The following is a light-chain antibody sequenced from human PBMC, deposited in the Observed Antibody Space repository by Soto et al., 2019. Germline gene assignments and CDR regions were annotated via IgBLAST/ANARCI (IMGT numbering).Light chain of an antibody. CDR2: DVN. V-gene: IGLV2-14*03. CDR3: TSWTTSNTMI. Sequence: QSVLTQPASVSGSPGQSITISCTGTSSDIGAYNYVSWYQQHPGKAPKLMIYDVNIRPSGVSNRFSGSTSGNTSSLTISGLQAEDAADYYCTSWTTSNTMIFGGGTQLTVL. J-gene: IGLJ2*01. CDR1: SSDIGAYNY.